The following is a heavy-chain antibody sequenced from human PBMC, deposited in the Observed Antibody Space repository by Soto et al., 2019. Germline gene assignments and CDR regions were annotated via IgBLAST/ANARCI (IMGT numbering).Heavy chain of an antibody. Sequence: QVQLVQSGAEVKKPGASVKVSCKTSGDSFSAYYLHWVRQAPGQGLEWLGWINPNGGATKYAQKFRGRVAMTRDTSIRTAYLELTSLRSDDTPIYYCARESGGATATLDYYYFYMDVWGKGTTVTVSS. CDR2: INPNGGAT. CDR1: GDSFSAYY. J-gene: IGHJ6*03. V-gene: IGHV1-2*02. D-gene: IGHD5-12*01. CDR3: ARESGGATATLDYYYFYMDV.